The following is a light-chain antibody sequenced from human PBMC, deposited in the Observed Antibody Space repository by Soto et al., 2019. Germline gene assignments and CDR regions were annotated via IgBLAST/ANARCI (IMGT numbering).Light chain of an antibody. CDR3: QQYNKWPPRT. CDR2: YAS. J-gene: IGKJ4*01. Sequence: EIVMTQSPATLSVSPGERATLSCRASQSVSSDLAWYQQKPGQAPRLLIYYASTRATGIPVRFSGSGSGTEFTLTISSLQSEDFALYYCQQYNKWPPRTFGGGTKVEI. V-gene: IGKV3-15*01. CDR1: QSVSSD.